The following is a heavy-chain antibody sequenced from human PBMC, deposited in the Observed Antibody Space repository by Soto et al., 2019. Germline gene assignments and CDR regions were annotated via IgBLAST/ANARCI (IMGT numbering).Heavy chain of an antibody. J-gene: IGHJ4*02. CDR3: ATRDPGHY. CDR2: ISPDGGRR. Sequence: ASVKVSCKASGYTFTTYYMHWVRQAPGQGLEWMGIISPDGGRRSYAQKFQGRVTMTRDTSTSTVYMELSSLRSEDTAVHYCATRDPGHYWGQGTLVTVSS. V-gene: IGHV1-46*01. CDR1: GYTFTTYY.